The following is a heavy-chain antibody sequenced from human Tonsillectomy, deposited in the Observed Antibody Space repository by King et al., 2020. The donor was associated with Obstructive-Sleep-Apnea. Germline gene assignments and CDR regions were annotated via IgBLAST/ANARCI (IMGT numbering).Heavy chain of an antibody. CDR1: GGSISSGGYY. CDR3: ARDLMVRGSQYYYYGMDV. J-gene: IGHJ6*02. CDR2: IYYSGST. V-gene: IGHV4-31*03. Sequence: VQLQESGPGLVKPSQTLSLTCTVSGGSISSGGYYWSWIRQHPGKGLEWIGYIYYSGSTYYNPSLKSRVTISVDTSKNQFSLKLGSVTAADTAVYYCARDLMVRGSQYYYYGMDVWGQGTTVTVSS. D-gene: IGHD3-10*01.